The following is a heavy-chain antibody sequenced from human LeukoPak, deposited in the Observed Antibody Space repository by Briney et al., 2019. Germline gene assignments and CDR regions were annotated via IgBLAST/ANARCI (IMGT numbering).Heavy chain of an antibody. J-gene: IGHJ6*03. CDR2: IYTSGST. D-gene: IGHD6-13*01. CDR3: ARNGGMGYYYYMDV. CDR1: GGSISSYY. V-gene: IGHV4-4*07. Sequence: SETLSLTCTVSGGSISSYYWSWIRQPAGKGLEWIGRIYTSGSTNYNPSLKSRVTMSVDTSKNQFSLKLSSETAADTAVYYCARNGGMGYYYYMDVWGKGTTVTVSS.